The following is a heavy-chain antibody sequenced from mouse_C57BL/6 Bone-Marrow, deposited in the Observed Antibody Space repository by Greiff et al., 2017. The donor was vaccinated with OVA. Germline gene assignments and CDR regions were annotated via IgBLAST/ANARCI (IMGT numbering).Heavy chain of an antibody. CDR2: IYPGSGNT. D-gene: IGHD1-1*01. Sequence: QVQLQQSGAELVRPGASVKLSCKASGYTFTDYYINWVKQRPGQGLEWIARIYPGSGNTYYNEKFKGKATLTAEKSSSTAYMQLSSLTSEDSAVYFCARRTTVRARYYFDYWGQGTTLTVSS. J-gene: IGHJ2*01. CDR3: ARRTTVRARYYFDY. CDR1: GYTFTDYY. V-gene: IGHV1-76*01.